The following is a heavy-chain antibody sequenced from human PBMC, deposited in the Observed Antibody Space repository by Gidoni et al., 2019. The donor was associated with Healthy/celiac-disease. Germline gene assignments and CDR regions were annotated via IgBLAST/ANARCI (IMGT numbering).Heavy chain of an antibody. CDR1: GFTFRSYG. CDR2: IWYDGSNK. J-gene: IGHJ4*02. CDR3: ARGFSSSVHFDY. V-gene: IGHV3-33*01. Sequence: QVQLVESGGGVVQPGRSLRLSCAASGFTFRSYGMHWVRQAPGKGLGWVAVIWYDGSNKYYADSVKGRFTISRDNSKNTLYLQMNSLRAEDTAVYYCARGFSSSVHFDYWGQGTLVTVSS. D-gene: IGHD6-13*01.